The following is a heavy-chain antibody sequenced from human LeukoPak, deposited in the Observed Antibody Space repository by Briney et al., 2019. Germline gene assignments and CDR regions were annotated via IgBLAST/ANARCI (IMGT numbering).Heavy chain of an antibody. Sequence: PGVSLRLSCAASGFTFSSYAMHWVRQAPGKGLEWVAVISYDGSNKYYADSVKGRFTISRDNSKNTLYLQMNSLRAEDTAVYYCAKGEGWQQPYYYYMDVWGKGTTVTISS. V-gene: IGHV3-30*04. J-gene: IGHJ6*03. CDR1: GFTFSSYA. CDR2: ISYDGSNK. CDR3: AKGEGWQQPYYYYMDV. D-gene: IGHD6-13*01.